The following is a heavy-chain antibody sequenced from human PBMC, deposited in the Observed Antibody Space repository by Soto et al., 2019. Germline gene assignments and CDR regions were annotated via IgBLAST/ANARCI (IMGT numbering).Heavy chain of an antibody. Sequence: SVKVSCKASGGTFSSYAISWVRQAPGQGLEWMGGIIPIFGTANYAQKFQGRVTITADESTSTAYMELSSLRSEDTAVHYCATWDTAMVTYDYWGQGTLVTVSS. V-gene: IGHV1-69*13. CDR2: IIPIFGTA. CDR3: ATWDTAMVTYDY. D-gene: IGHD5-18*01. J-gene: IGHJ4*02. CDR1: GGTFSSYA.